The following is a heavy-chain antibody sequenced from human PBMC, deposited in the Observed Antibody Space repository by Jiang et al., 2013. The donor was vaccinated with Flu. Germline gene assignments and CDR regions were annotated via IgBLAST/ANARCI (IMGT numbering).Heavy chain of an antibody. J-gene: IGHJ4*02. CDR3: AQERRAGTVDY. Sequence: KPTQTLTLTCTFSGFSLTTSGVAVGWIRQPPGKALEWLALIYWNDDKRYSPPLKSRLTITKDTSKNQVVLTMTNMDPVDTATYYCAQERRAGTVDYWGQGTLVTVSS. V-gene: IGHV2-5*01. CDR2: IYWNDDK. D-gene: IGHD6-13*01. CDR1: GFSLTTSGVA.